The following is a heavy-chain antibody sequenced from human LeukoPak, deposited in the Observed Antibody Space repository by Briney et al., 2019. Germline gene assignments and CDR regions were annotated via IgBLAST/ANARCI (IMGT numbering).Heavy chain of an antibody. D-gene: IGHD2-21*01. CDR2: ISWNSGSI. V-gene: IGHV3-9*01. CDR1: GFTFDDYA. Sequence: PGRSLRLSCAASGFTFDDYAMHWVWQAPGKGLEWVSGISWNSGSIGYADSVKGRFTISRDNAKNSLYLQMNSLRAEDTALYYCAKDTAVVHDNYYYYYMDVWGEGTTVTVSS. J-gene: IGHJ6*03. CDR3: AKDTAVVHDNYYYYYMDV.